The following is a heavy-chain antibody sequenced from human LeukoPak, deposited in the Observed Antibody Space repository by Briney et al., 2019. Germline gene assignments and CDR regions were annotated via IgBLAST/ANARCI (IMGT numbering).Heavy chain of an antibody. CDR3: ASSSSSAFDR. J-gene: IGHJ5*02. CDR2: ISSSSSYI. D-gene: IGHD6-13*01. V-gene: IGHV3-21*01. Sequence: GGSLRLSCAAYGFTFSSYSMDWVRQAPGKGLEWVSSISSSSSYIYYADSVKGRFTISRDNAKNSLYLQTNSLRAEDTAVYYCASSSSSAFDRWGQGTLVTVSS. CDR1: GFTFSSYS.